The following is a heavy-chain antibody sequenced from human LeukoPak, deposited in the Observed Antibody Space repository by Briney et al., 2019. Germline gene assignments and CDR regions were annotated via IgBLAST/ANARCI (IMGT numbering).Heavy chain of an antibody. V-gene: IGHV1-8*01. CDR1: GYTFTSYD. CDR3: ARGGEYSSSSGDYFDY. CDR2: MNPNSGNT. Sequence: ASVKVSCKASGYTFTSYDINWVRQATGQGLEWMGWMNPNSGNTGHAQKFQGRVTMTRNTSISTAYMELSSLRSEDTAVYYCARGGEYSSSSGDYFDYWGQGTLVTVSS. J-gene: IGHJ4*02. D-gene: IGHD6-6*01.